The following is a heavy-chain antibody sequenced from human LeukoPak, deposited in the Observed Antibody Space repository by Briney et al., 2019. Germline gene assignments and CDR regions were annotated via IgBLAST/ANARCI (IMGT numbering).Heavy chain of an antibody. CDR1: GYTFTSYG. CDR2: ISAYNGNT. D-gene: IGHD4-23*01. Sequence: ASVKVSCKASGYTFTSYGISWVRQAPGQGLEWMGWISAYNGNTNYAQKLQGRVTMTTDTSTSTAYMELRSLRSDDTAGYYCARDLTGSPRTMTTVVTPLDYWGQGTLVTVSS. V-gene: IGHV1-18*01. CDR3: ARDLTGSPRTMTTVVTPLDY. J-gene: IGHJ4*02.